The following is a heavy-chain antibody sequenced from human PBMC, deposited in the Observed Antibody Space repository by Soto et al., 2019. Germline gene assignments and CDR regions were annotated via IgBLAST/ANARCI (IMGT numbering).Heavy chain of an antibody. Sequence: QVQLVQSGAEVKKPGSSVKVSCKASGGTFSSYAISWVRQAPGQGLEWMGGIIPIFGTANYAQKFQGRVTITADESPSQAYMELSSLRSEDTAVYYWATDPSKKPWLKAGGGDWGQGTLVTVSS. D-gene: IGHD3-16*01. CDR2: IIPIFGTA. CDR1: GGTFSSYA. J-gene: IGHJ4*02. V-gene: IGHV1-69*12. CDR3: ATDPSKKPWLKAGGGD.